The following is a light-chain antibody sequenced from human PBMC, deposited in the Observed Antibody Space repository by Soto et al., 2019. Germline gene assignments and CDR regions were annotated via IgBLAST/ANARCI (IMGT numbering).Light chain of an antibody. Sequence: QSALTQPASASGSPGQSITISCTGTSGDVGTYNLVSWYQQHPGRAPKLIIFEVNKRPSGVSNRLSGSKSGNTASLAISGLQADDEADYHCCSYAGRSNVVCGGGTKVTVL. CDR3: CSYAGRSNVV. CDR1: SGDVGTYNL. CDR2: EVN. J-gene: IGLJ2*01. V-gene: IGLV2-23*02.